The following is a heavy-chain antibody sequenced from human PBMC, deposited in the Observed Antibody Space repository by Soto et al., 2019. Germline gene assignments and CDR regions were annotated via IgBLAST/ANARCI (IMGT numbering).Heavy chain of an antibody. CDR3: ARVLPPLDP. V-gene: IGHV1-18*01. Sequence: QVQLVQSGAEVKKPGASVKVSCKASGYTFTSYGISWVRQAPGQGLEWMGWINAYNGNTNYAQKLQARVTMPTDTSTSTAYMELRRLRSDDTPVYYCARVLPPLDPWGQGTLVTVSS. CDR2: INAYNGNT. J-gene: IGHJ5*02. CDR1: GYTFTSYG.